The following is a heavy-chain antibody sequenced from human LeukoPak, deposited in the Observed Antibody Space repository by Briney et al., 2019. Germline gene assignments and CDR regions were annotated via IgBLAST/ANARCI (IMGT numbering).Heavy chain of an antibody. V-gene: IGHV4-59*01. CDR2: IYYSGST. CDR3: ARDQGSYDRRLDY. Sequence: SETLSLTCSVSGGSIGSYYWSWIRQPPGKGLEWIGPIYYSGSTNYNPSLKSRVTISVDTSKNQFSLNLTSVTAADAAVYYCARDQGSYDRRLDYWGQGTLVTVSS. D-gene: IGHD5-12*01. CDR1: GGSIGSYY. J-gene: IGHJ4*02.